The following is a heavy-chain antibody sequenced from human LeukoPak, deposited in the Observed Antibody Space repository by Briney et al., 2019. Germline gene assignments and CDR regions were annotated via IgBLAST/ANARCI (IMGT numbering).Heavy chain of an antibody. CDR1: GLSFSSYD. Sequence: GGSLRLSCAASGLSFSSYDMQWVRQAPGKGLEWVAFIRYDGSNKCYAESVKGRFTISRDNSKNTLSLQMNSLRAEDTAVYYCAKGTSPSYYFDYWGQGTLVTVSS. CDR3: AKGTSPSYYFDY. CDR2: IRYDGSNK. J-gene: IGHJ4*02. D-gene: IGHD3-10*01. V-gene: IGHV3-30*02.